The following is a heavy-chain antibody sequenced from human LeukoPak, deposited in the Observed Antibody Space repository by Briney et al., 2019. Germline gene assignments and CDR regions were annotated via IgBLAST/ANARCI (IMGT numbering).Heavy chain of an antibody. Sequence: PSETLSLTCAVYGGSFSGYYWSWIRQPPGKGLEWIGEINHSGSTNYNPSLKSRVTISVDTSKNQFSLKLSSVTAADTAVYYCARPYSNYDWYFDLWGRGTLVTVSS. CDR2: INHSGST. D-gene: IGHD4-11*01. CDR1: GGSFSGYY. J-gene: IGHJ2*01. V-gene: IGHV4-34*01. CDR3: ARPYSNYDWYFDL.